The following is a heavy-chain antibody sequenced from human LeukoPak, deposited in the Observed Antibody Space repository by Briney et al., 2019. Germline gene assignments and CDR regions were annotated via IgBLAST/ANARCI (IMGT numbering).Heavy chain of an antibody. V-gene: IGHV3-7*01. CDR2: MNEYGSEK. J-gene: IGHJ4*02. CDR1: GFTFSNYW. D-gene: IGHD2-2*01. CDR3: ARVLYGSRVNVIDS. Sequence: GGSLTLSCAASGFTFSNYWINWVRQAPGKGLEWVANMNEYGSEKYYVDSVRGRFTISRDNAENSLFLHMNSLRVEDTAVYRCARVLYGSRVNVIDSWGPGTLVTVSS.